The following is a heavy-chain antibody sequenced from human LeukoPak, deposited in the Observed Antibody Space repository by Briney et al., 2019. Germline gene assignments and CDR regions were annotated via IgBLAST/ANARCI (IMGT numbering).Heavy chain of an antibody. J-gene: IGHJ4*02. Sequence: QAGGSLRLSCAASGFIFSNYNMNWARQAPGKGLEWISYISSGSSTIYYADSVRGRFTISRDNAKNSLYLQMNSLRAEDTAMYYCVRVWGHSGYDYFPFDYWGQGTLVTVSS. CDR1: GFIFSNYN. V-gene: IGHV3-48*01. CDR2: ISSGSSTI. CDR3: VRVWGHSGYDYFPFDY. D-gene: IGHD5-12*01.